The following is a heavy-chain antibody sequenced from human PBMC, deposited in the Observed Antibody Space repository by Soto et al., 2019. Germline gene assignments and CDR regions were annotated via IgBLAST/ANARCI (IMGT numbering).Heavy chain of an antibody. CDR1: GFTFSSYG. J-gene: IGHJ4*02. V-gene: IGHV3-30*18. CDR2: ISYDGSNK. Sequence: QVQLVESGGGVVQPGRSLRLSCAASGFTFSSYGMHWVRQAPGKGLEWVAVISYDGSNKYYADSVKGRFTISRDNSKNTLYLQMNSLRAEDTAVYYCAKDLKDYGTFDYWGQGTLVTVSS. CDR3: AKDLKDYGTFDY. D-gene: IGHD4-17*01.